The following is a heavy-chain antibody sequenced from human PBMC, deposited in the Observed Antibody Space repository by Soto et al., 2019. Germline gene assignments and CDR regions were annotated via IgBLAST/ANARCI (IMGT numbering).Heavy chain of an antibody. Sequence: SETLSLTCTVSGGSISSTSYYWVWIRQPPGKGLEWIGYIYHSGSTYYNPSLKSRVTISVDRSKNQFSLKLSSVTAADTAVYYCAKAGGLGAVAADYCGQGTLVTVSS. CDR3: AKAGGLGAVAADY. J-gene: IGHJ4*02. CDR1: GGSISSTSYY. D-gene: IGHD6-19*01. CDR2: IYHSGST. V-gene: IGHV4-30-2*01.